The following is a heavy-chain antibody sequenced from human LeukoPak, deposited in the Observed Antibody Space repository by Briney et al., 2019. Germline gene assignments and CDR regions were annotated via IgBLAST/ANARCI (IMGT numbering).Heavy chain of an antibody. CDR3: ARVGTYNWFDP. CDR2: IYYSGST. CDR1: GGSISSYY. Sequence: SETLSLTCTVSGGSISSYYWSWIRQPPGKGLEWIGYIYYSGSTNYNPSLKSRVTISVDTSKNQFSLKLSSVTAADTAVYYCARVGTYNWFDPWGQGTLVTVSS. J-gene: IGHJ5*02. V-gene: IGHV4-59*12.